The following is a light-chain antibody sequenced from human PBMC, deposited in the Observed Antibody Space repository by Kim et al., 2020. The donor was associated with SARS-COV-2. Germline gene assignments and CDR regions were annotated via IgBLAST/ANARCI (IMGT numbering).Light chain of an antibody. CDR2: DAS. CDR1: QSVSSN. V-gene: IGKV3-11*01. Sequence: IMLTQSPATLSLSPGERATLSCRASQSVSSNLAWYQQKCGQAPRLLIYDASNRATGIPARFSGSGSGTDFTLTISSLEPEDFAIYYCAERSNGSLLTWGGGKKVE. J-gene: IGKJ4*01. CDR3: AERSNGSLLT.